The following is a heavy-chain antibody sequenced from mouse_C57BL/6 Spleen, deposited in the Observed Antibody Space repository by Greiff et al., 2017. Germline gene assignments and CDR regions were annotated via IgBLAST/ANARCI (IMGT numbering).Heavy chain of an antibody. CDR2: ISYDGSN. J-gene: IGHJ2*01. V-gene: IGHV3-6*01. CDR3: ARGLRPSYFDY. D-gene: IGHD1-2*01. CDR1: GYSITSGYY. Sequence: EVQLQQSGPGLVKPSQSLSLTCSVTGYSITSGYYWNWIRQFPGNKLEWMGYISYDGSNNYNPSLKNRISITRDTSKNQFFLKLNSVTTEDTATYYCARGLRPSYFDYWGQGTTLTVSS.